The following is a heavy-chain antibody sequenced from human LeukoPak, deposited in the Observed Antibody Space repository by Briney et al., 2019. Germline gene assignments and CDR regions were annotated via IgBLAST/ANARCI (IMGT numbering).Heavy chain of an antibody. Sequence: GESLKISCKGSGYSFTSYWIGWVRQMPGKGLEWMGFVYPTDSDTRYSPSFQGQVTISADKSINTAYLQWSSLKASDTAMYYCARPYGSGTYYPSNFDYWGQGTLVTVPS. V-gene: IGHV5-51*01. D-gene: IGHD3-10*01. CDR3: ARPYGSGTYYPSNFDY. CDR2: VYPTDSDT. CDR1: GYSFTSYW. J-gene: IGHJ4*02.